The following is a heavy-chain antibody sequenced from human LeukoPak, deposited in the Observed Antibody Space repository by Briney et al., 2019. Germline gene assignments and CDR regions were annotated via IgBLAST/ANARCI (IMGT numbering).Heavy chain of an antibody. CDR1: GYTFTDFG. D-gene: IGHD3-3*01. Sequence: GASVKVSCKTSGYTFTDFGISWVRQAPGQGLEWMGWISAYNGNTNYAQKFQGRVTITTDESTSTAYMELSSLRSEDTAVYYCASPAFGVDILSFDYWGQGTLVTVSS. V-gene: IGHV1-18*01. CDR3: ASPAFGVDILSFDY. CDR2: ISAYNGNT. J-gene: IGHJ4*02.